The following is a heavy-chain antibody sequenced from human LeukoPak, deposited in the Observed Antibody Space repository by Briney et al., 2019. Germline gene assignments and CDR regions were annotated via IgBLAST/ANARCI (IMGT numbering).Heavy chain of an antibody. J-gene: IGHJ6*03. CDR3: ARGGGKVGATDYYYMDV. D-gene: IGHD1-26*01. V-gene: IGHV4-39*07. CDR1: GGSISSSNNY. CDR2: IYYSGST. Sequence: SETLSLTCTVSGGSISSSNNYWGWIRQPPGKGLEWIGSIYYSGSTYYNPSLKSRVTISVDTSKNQFSLKLSSVTAADTAVYHCARGGGKVGATDYYYMDVWGKGTTVTVSS.